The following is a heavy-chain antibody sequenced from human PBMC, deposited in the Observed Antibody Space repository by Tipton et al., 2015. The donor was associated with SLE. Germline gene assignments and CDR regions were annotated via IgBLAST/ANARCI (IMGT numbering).Heavy chain of an antibody. D-gene: IGHD3-22*01. J-gene: IGHJ4*02. CDR3: ARDEYRYDGTGYHLLGHFDY. V-gene: IGHV4-59*01. Sequence: TLSLTCTVSGGSISRYYWSWIRQPPGKRLEFIGYIYYSGYTSYNPSLKSRVTISVDTSKNQFSLNMSSMTAADTAVYYCARDEYRYDGTGYHLLGHFDYWGQGTLVTVSS. CDR1: GGSISRYY. CDR2: IYYSGYT.